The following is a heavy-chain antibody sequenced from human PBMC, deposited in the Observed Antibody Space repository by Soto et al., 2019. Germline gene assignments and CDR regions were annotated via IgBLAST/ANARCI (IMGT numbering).Heavy chain of an antibody. J-gene: IGHJ3*02. D-gene: IGHD3-10*02. CDR2: IYYSGST. CDR1: GGSISSSSYY. CDR3: ARHVRAGEGGSAPHDAFDI. Sequence: PSETLSLTCTVSGGSISSSSYYWGWIRQPPGKGLEWIGSIYYSGSTYYNPSLKSRVTISVDTSKNQFSLKLSSVTAADTAVYYCARHVRAGEGGSAPHDAFDIWGQGTMVTVSS. V-gene: IGHV4-39*01.